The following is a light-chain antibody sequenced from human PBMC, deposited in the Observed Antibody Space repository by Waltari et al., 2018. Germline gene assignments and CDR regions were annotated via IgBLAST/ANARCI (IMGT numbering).Light chain of an antibody. CDR3: QQYDNLIT. CDR1: QDISNH. Sequence: DIQMTQSPSSLSASVGDRVTITCQASQDISNHLNWYQQKPGKAPKLLIYDASNLETGVPSRFSGSGSGTDFTFTISSLQPEDIATYYCQQYDNLITFGQGTRLDIK. J-gene: IGKJ5*01. CDR2: DAS. V-gene: IGKV1-33*01.